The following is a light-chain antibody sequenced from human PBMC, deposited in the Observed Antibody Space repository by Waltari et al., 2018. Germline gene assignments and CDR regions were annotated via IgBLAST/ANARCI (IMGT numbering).Light chain of an antibody. CDR2: AAS. CDR1: QGISSY. J-gene: IGKJ3*01. V-gene: IGKV1-9*01. Sequence: DIQLTQSPSFLSASVGDRVTTTCRASQGISSYLAWYQQKPGKAPKLLIYAASTLQSGVPSSFSGSGSGTEFTLTIISLHPEDFATYYCQQLNSYPSTFGPGTKVDIK. CDR3: QQLNSYPST.